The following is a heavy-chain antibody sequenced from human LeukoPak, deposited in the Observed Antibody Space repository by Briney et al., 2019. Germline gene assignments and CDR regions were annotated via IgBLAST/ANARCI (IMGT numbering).Heavy chain of an antibody. D-gene: IGHD5-12*01. CDR1: GFSFSDYW. CDR3: ARRKFYSAYDPFES. Sequence: GGSLRLSCAASGFSFSDYWMSWVRQAPGKGREWLANINEGGREKYYMASVKGRFTGSRDNAKNSLYLQMNSLRAEDTAVYYCARRKFYSAYDPFESWGQGTLVTVSS. V-gene: IGHV3-7*01. J-gene: IGHJ4*02. CDR2: INEGGREK.